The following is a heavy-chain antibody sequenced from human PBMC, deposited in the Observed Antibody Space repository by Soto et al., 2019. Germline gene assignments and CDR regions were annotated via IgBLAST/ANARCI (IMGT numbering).Heavy chain of an antibody. CDR3: ASGGSSLNFDS. V-gene: IGHV3-74*01. Sequence: PGGSLRLSCAASGFTFSSYWMHWARQAPGKGLVWLSHIDSDGSSTTYADSVKGRFTISRDNAKNTLYLQMNSLRAEDTAVYYCASGGSSLNFDSWGQGTLVTVSS. CDR1: GFTFSSYW. CDR2: IDSDGSST. J-gene: IGHJ4*02. D-gene: IGHD6-6*01.